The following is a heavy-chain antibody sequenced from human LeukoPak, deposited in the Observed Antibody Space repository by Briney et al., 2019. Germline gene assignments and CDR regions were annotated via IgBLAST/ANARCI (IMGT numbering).Heavy chain of an antibody. CDR3: AKESN. J-gene: IGHJ4*02. V-gene: IGHV4-39*02. CDR1: GFTFSIYA. Sequence: PGGSLRLSCAASGFTFSIYAMSWVRQPPGKGLEWIGSIYYSGSTYYNPSLKSRVTISVDTSKNQFSLKLSSVTAADTAVYYCAKESNWGQGTLVTVSS. CDR2: IYYSGST.